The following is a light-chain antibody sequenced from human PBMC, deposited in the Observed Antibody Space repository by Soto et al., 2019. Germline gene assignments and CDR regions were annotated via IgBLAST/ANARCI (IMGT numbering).Light chain of an antibody. V-gene: IGKV1-5*01. J-gene: IGKJ2*01. CDR3: QQYNSYLYT. CDR1: QSISSW. CDR2: DAS. Sequence: DIQMTQSPSTLSASVGDRVTITCRASQSISSWLAWYQQKPGKAPKLLIYDASSLESGVPSRFSGSGSVTEFTLTISSLQPDDFATYYCQQYNSYLYTFGQGTKLESK.